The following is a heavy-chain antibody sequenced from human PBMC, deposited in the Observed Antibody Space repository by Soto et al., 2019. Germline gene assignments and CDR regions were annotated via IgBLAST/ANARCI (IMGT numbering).Heavy chain of an antibody. D-gene: IGHD3-22*01. J-gene: IGHJ4*02. V-gene: IGHV3-23*01. CDR3: ATTMIVVLITPDY. Sequence: GSLRLSCAASGITFSSYAMSWVRQAPGKGLEWVSGISGSGGSTYYADSVKGRFTISRDNSKNTLYLQMNSLRAEDTAIYYCATTMIVVLITPDYWGQGTVVTVS. CDR2: ISGSGGST. CDR1: GITFSSYA.